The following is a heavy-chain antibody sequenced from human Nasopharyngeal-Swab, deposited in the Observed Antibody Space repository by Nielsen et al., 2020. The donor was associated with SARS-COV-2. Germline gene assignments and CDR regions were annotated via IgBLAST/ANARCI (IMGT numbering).Heavy chain of an antibody. CDR1: GDSMNSFY. CDR2: IYYNGNT. V-gene: IGHV4-59*01. CDR3: ATVIETYHDFWSGAPPDYNYYMTS. D-gene: IGHD3-3*01. Sequence: SETLSLTCSVSGDSMNSFYWTWIRQSPTKGLEWIGYIYYNGNTKYNPSLKSRVTISKDTSKNQFSLRLSSVTAGDAATYYCATVIETYHDFWSGAPPDYNYYMTSGAKGSRSPSP. J-gene: IGHJ6*03.